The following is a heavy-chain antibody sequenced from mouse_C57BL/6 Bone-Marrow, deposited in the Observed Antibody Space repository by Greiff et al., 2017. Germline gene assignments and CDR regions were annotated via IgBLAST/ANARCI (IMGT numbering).Heavy chain of an antibody. V-gene: IGHV1-76*01. CDR1: GYTFTDYY. J-gene: IGHJ3*01. CDR3: ARGDDYVAY. Sequence: QVQLKESGAELVRPGASVKLSCKASGYTFTDYYINWVKQRPGQGLAWIARIYTGSGNTYYNEKFKGKATLTAEKSSSTAYMQLSSLTSEDSAVYFCARGDDYVAYRGQGALVTVS. CDR2: IYTGSGNT. D-gene: IGHD2-4*01.